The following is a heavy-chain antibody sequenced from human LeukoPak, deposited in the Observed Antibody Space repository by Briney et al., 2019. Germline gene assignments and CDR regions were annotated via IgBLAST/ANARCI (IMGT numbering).Heavy chain of an antibody. CDR3: ARQTGSGLFILP. V-gene: IGHV4-61*09. CDR2: IYKSGST. J-gene: IGHJ4*02. D-gene: IGHD3/OR15-3a*01. Sequence: SETLSLTCTVSGGSISSGSYYCSWIRQPAGKGLEWIGHIYKSGSTNYNPSLKSRVTVSVDTSKNQFSLKLSSVTAADTAVYYCARQTGSGLFILPGGQGTLVTVSS. CDR1: GGSISSGSYY.